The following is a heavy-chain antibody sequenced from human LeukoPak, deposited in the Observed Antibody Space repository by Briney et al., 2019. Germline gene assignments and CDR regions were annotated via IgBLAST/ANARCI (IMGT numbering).Heavy chain of an antibody. Sequence: SETLSLTCSVSAGSISTPYWHWIRQSPGKGLEWIGFVFYGGMTNYNPSLKSRVTISLDTSKNQFSLKLTSVTAADTAVYYCASGTVFGVITPRYFHYWGQGTRVTVSS. J-gene: IGHJ4*02. V-gene: IGHV4-59*11. CDR2: VFYGGMT. CDR3: ASGTVFGVITPRYFHY. CDR1: AGSISTPY. D-gene: IGHD3-3*01.